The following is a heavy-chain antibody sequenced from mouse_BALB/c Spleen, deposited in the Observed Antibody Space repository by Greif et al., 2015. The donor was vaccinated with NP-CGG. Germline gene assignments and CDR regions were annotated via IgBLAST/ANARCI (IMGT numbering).Heavy chain of an antibody. Sequence: EVKLMESGPGLVKPPQSLSLTCSVTGYSITSGYYWNWIRQFPGNKLEWMGYISYDGSNNYNPSLKNRISITRDTSENQFFLKLNSVTTEDTATYYCARGVPYGNYGAMDYWGQGTSVTVS. V-gene: IGHV3-6*02. CDR1: GYSITSGYY. J-gene: IGHJ4*01. D-gene: IGHD2-10*02. CDR3: ARGVPYGNYGAMDY. CDR2: ISYDGSN.